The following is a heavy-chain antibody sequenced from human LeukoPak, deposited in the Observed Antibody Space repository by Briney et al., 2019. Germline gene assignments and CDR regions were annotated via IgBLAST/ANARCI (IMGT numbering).Heavy chain of an antibody. Sequence: EASVKVSCKASGGTFSSYAISWVRQAPGQGLEWMGGIIPIFGTANYAQKFQGRVTITADESTSTAYMELSSLRSGDTAVYYCASGLYSGSYPAYYFDYWGQGTLVTVSS. CDR1: GGTFSSYA. CDR2: IIPIFGTA. D-gene: IGHD1-26*01. V-gene: IGHV1-69*13. J-gene: IGHJ4*02. CDR3: ASGLYSGSYPAYYFDY.